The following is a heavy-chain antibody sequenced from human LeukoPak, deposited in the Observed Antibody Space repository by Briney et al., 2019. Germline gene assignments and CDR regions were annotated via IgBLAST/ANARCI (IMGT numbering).Heavy chain of an antibody. CDR3: ARDPYEIVATPYYFDY. CDR2: INSDGSST. J-gene: IGHJ4*02. D-gene: IGHD5-12*01. Sequence: GRSLRLFCAASGFTFSSYWMHWVRQAPGKWLVCVSRINSDGSSTSYADSVKGRFTISGDNAKNSLYLQMNSLRAEDTAVYYCARDPYEIVATPYYFDYWGQGTLVTVSS. CDR1: GFTFSSYW. V-gene: IGHV3-74*01.